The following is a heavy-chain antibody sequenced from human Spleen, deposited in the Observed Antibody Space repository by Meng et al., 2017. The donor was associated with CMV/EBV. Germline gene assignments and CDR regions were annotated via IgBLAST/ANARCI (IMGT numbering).Heavy chain of an antibody. Sequence: LSLTCAASGFILSSNAMSWVRQAPGKGLEWVSVIYSGKSRTYYADSVKGRFTFSSDNSKNTLYLQMDSLRAEDTAVYYCARTTISAAGARGYYNYYGLDVWGRGTTVTVSS. D-gene: IGHD6-13*01. CDR1: GFILSSNA. J-gene: IGHJ6*02. CDR2: IYSGKSRT. V-gene: IGHV3-23*03. CDR3: ARTTISAAGARGYYNYYGLDV.